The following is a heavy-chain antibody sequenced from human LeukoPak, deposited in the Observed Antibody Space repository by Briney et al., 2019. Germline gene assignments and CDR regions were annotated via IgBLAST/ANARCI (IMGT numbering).Heavy chain of an antibody. J-gene: IGHJ4*02. V-gene: IGHV3-7*04. CDR1: GFTFSTFW. D-gene: IGHD4/OR15-4a*01. CDR2: INRDGSES. CDR3: AREVRMLTY. Sequence: GGSLRLSCAASGFTFSTFWMGWVRQTPGKGLEWVANINRDGSESYYVDSVKGRFTISRDNAKNSLYLQMNGLRAEDTAVYYCAREVRMLTYWGQGTLVTVSS.